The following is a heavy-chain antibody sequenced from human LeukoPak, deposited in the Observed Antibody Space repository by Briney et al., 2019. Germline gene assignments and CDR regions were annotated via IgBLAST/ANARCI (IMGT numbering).Heavy chain of an antibody. V-gene: IGHV3-30*18. D-gene: IGHD3-10*01. CDR2: ISYDGSNK. Sequence: GRSLRLSCAASGFTFSSYGMHWVRQAPGKGLEWVAVISYDGSNKYYADSVKGRFTISRDNSKNTLYLQMNSLRAEDTAVYYCAKDYGGPDYWGQGTLVTVSS. CDR1: GFTFSSYG. J-gene: IGHJ4*02. CDR3: AKDYGGPDY.